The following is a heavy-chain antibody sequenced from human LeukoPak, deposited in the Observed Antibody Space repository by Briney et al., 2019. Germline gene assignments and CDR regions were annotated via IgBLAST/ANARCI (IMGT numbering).Heavy chain of an antibody. CDR3: ARDHCVTSGCYEDYYYGLDV. V-gene: IGHV1-2*02. D-gene: IGHD2-2*01. CDR2: INPNSGGT. CDR1: GYTFSGNY. Sequence: GAPVKVSCKASGYTFSGNYIQWVRQAPGQGLEWMGWINPNSGGTNYAQTFQGRVTMTRDTSINTAYLELSRLTSDDTAVYYCARDHCVTSGCYEDYYYGLDVWGQGTTVTVSS. J-gene: IGHJ6*02.